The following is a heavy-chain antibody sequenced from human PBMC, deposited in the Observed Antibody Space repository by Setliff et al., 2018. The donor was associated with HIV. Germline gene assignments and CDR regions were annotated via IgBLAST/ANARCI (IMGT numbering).Heavy chain of an antibody. CDR1: GFTFSRYS. J-gene: IGHJ4*02. Sequence: GGSLRLSCAASGFTFSRYSMNWVRQAPGKGLEWLSYINGGGTTIYYADSVKGRVTISRDNSKNTLYLQMTSLRAEDTAVYYCAKEISLRFLEWFPQPVDYWGQGTLVTVSS. CDR2: INGGGTTI. CDR3: AKEISLRFLEWFPQPVDY. D-gene: IGHD3-3*01. V-gene: IGHV3-48*01.